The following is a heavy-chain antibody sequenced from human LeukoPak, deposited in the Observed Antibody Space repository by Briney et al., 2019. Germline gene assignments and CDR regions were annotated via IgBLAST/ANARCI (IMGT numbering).Heavy chain of an antibody. J-gene: IGHJ4*02. CDR1: GYTFTSYG. CDR2: IWYDGSNK. CDR3: AREGAGAARRFDY. V-gene: IGHV3-33*01. D-gene: IGHD6-6*01. Sequence: SCKASGYTFTSYGMHWVRQAPGKGLEWVAVIWYDGSNKYYADSVKGRFTISRDNSKNTLYLQMNSLRAEDTAVYYCAREGAGAARRFDYWGQGTLVTVSS.